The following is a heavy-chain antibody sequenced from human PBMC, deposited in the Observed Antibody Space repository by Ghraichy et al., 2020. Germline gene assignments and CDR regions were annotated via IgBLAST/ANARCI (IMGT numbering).Heavy chain of an antibody. V-gene: IGHV3-9*01. CDR2: ISWNSGDI. Sequence: GGSLRLSCVASGFTFDDYAMHWVRQAPGKGLEWVSGISWNSGDIGYADSVRGRFTISRDNAKNSLYLQMNSQRAEDTALYYCAKDFYSSGWIGTFHIWGQGTMVTVSS. J-gene: IGHJ3*02. CDR1: GFTFDDYA. CDR3: AKDFYSSGWIGTFHI. D-gene: IGHD6-19*01.